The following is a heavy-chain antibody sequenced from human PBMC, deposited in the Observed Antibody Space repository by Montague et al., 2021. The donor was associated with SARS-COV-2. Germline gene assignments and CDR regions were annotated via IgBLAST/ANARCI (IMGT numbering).Heavy chain of an antibody. CDR3: AREPGPYYDILTGLTVGYMDV. D-gene: IGHD3-9*01. J-gene: IGHJ6*03. CDR2: IKQDGSEK. V-gene: IGHV3-7*05. Sequence: SLRLSCAASGFTFSSYWMSGVRQAPGKGLEWVANIKQDGSEKYYADSVKGRFTISRDNAKNSLYLQMNSLRAEDTAVYYCAREPGPYYDILTGLTVGYMDVWGKGTTVTVSS. CDR1: GFTFSSYW.